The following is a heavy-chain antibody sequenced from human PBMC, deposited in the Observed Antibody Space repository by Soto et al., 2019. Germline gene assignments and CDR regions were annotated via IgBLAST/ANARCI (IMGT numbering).Heavy chain of an antibody. D-gene: IGHD3-10*01. CDR3: GRGPMVRGVRKVNWFDP. V-gene: IGHV1-8*01. Sequence: QVQLVQSGAEVKKPGASVKVSCKASGYTFTSYDINWVRQATGQGLEWMGWMNPNSGNTGYAQKFQGRVTMTRNTSISTAYMELSSLRSEDKAVYYCGRGPMVRGVRKVNWFDPWGQGTLVTVSS. CDR2: MNPNSGNT. J-gene: IGHJ5*02. CDR1: GYTFTSYD.